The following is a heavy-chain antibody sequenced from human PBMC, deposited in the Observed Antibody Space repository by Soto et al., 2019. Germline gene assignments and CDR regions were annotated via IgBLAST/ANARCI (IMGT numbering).Heavy chain of an antibody. CDR2: ISDNNDNT. D-gene: IGHD2-2*01. Sequence: QVQLVQSGAEVKKPGASEKVSCKASGYTFTTYTGSWVRQAPGQGLEWICWISDNNDNTDFAQRFQGRVTMTNDTSTRKAYMELRSLQSDDTAVYYCVICVPRCDSWVQGTMVTVS. V-gene: IGHV1-18*01. CDR1: GYTFTTYT. CDR3: VICVPRCDS. J-gene: IGHJ5*01.